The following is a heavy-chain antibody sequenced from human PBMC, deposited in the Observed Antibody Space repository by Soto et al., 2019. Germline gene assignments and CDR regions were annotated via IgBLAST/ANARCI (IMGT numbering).Heavy chain of an antibody. J-gene: IGHJ6*02. CDR2: IYYSGST. Sequence: PSETLSLTCTVSGVSISGSRYYWGWIRQPPGRGLEWTGNIYYSGSTYYTPALKSRVTLSVDTSKNQFSLNLNSVTAADTAVYYCARGGIPPSGYGIAYAMDVWGQGTTVT. D-gene: IGHD1-26*01. CDR3: ARGGIPPSGYGIAYAMDV. CDR1: GVSISGSRYY. V-gene: IGHV4-39*01.